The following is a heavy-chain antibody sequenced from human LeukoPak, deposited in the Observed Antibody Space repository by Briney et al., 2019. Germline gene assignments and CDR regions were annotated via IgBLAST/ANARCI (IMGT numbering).Heavy chain of an antibody. J-gene: IGHJ4*02. D-gene: IGHD3-10*02. CDR1: GGSISPFY. V-gene: IGHV4-59*01. Sequence: SETLSLTCTVSGGSISPFYWSWIRQPPGKGLEWLGYIYYSGNTDYNPSLKSRVAISVDTSKNQFSLKLSSVTAADTAVYYCARSTGSTMFIDYWGQGTLVTVSS. CDR3: ARSTGSTMFIDY. CDR2: IYYSGNT.